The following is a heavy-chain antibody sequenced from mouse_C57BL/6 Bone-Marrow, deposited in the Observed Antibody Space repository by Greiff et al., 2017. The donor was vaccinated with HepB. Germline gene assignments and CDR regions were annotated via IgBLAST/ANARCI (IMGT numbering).Heavy chain of an antibody. CDR2: IWSGGGT. V-gene: IGHV2-2*01. CDR3: ARNADQAWFAY. CDR1: GFSLTSYG. J-gene: IGHJ3*01. Sequence: QVQLKESGPGLVQPSQSLSITCTVSGFSLTSYGVHWVRQSPGKGLEWLGVIWSGGGTDYNAAFISRLSISKDNSKCQVFFKMNSLQADDTAIYYCARNADQAWFAYWGQGTLVTVSA.